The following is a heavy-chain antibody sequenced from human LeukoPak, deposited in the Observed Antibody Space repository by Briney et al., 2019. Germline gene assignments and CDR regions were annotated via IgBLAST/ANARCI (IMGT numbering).Heavy chain of an antibody. CDR2: ISSSGSTI. V-gene: IGHV3-11*04. CDR1: GFTFSDYY. J-gene: IGHJ4*02. Sequence: GGSLRLSSAASGFTFSDYYMSWIRQAPGKGLEWVSYISSSGSTIYYADSVKGRFTISRDNAKNSLYLQMNSLRAEDTAVYYCAVNPYYYDSSGLEYYFDYWGQGTLVTVSS. D-gene: IGHD3-22*01. CDR3: AVNPYYYDSSGLEYYFDY.